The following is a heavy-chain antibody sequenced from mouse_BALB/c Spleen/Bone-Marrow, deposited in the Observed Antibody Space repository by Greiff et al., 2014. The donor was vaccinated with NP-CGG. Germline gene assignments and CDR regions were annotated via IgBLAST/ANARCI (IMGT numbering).Heavy chain of an antibody. Sequence: LVESGGSLKLSCAASGFDFSRYWMGWVRQAPGKGLEWIGEINPDSSTINYTPSLKDKFIISRDNAKNTLYLQMSKVRSEDTALYYCARPGGYYVGYFDYWGQGTTLTVSS. D-gene: IGHD2-3*01. V-gene: IGHV4-1*02. CDR3: ARPGGYYVGYFDY. J-gene: IGHJ2*01. CDR2: INPDSSTI. CDR1: GFDFSRYW.